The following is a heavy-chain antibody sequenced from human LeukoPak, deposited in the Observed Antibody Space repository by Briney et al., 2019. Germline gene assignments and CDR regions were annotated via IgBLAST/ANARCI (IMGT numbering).Heavy chain of an antibody. V-gene: IGHV1-8*01. CDR1: GYTFTSYD. J-gene: IGHJ6*03. CDR3: AREVAAAGSLDYYNYYMDV. Sequence: ASVKVSCKASGYTFTSYDINWVRQATGRGLEWMGWMNPNSGNTGYAQKFQGRVTMTRNTSISTAYMELSSLRSEDTAVYYCAREVAAAGSLDYYNYYMDVWGKGTTVTVSS. D-gene: IGHD6-13*01. CDR2: MNPNSGNT.